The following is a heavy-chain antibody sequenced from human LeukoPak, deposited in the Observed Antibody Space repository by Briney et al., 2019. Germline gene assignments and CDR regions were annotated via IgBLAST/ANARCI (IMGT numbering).Heavy chain of an antibody. V-gene: IGHV3-48*04. Sequence: GGSLRLSCAASGFILSNYRMNWVRQAPGKGLEWVSYISSSGNSREYADSVKGRFTISRDNARDSLHLQMNSLRAEDTAVYYCARSVVPAATPGVYYYYGMDVWGQGTTVTVSS. CDR2: ISSSGNSR. CDR1: GFILSNYR. D-gene: IGHD2-2*01. J-gene: IGHJ6*02. CDR3: ARSVVPAATPGVYYYYGMDV.